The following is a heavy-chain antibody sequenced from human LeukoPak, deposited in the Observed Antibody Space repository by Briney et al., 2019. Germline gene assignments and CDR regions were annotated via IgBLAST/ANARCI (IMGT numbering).Heavy chain of an antibody. CDR2: IIPILGIA. D-gene: IGHD2-2*01. V-gene: IGHV1-69*04. J-gene: IGHJ6*02. Sequence: SVKVSCKASGGTFSSYAISWVRQAPGQGLEWMGRIIPILGIANYAQKFQGRVTITADKSTSTAYMELSSLRSEDTAVYYCAREDIVVVPAADYYYYYGMDVWGQGTTVTVPS. CDR1: GGTFSSYA. CDR3: AREDIVVVPAADYYYYYGMDV.